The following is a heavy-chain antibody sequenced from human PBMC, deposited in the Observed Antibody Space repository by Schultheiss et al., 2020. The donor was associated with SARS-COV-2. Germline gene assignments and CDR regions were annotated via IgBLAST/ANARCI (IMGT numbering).Heavy chain of an antibody. CDR3: ARTPLYGDYDDY. CDR2: IYYSGST. J-gene: IGHJ4*02. V-gene: IGHV4-31*03. D-gene: IGHD4-17*01. CDR1: GGSVSSGSYY. Sequence: SQTLSLTCTVSGGSVSSGSYYWSWIRQPPGKGLEWIGYIYYSGSTYYNPSLKSRVTISVDTSKNQFSLKLSSVTAADTAVYYCARTPLYGDYDDYWGQGTLVTVSS.